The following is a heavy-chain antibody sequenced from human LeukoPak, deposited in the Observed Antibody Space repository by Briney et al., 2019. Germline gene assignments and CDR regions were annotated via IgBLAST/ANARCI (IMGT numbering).Heavy chain of an antibody. CDR1: GGSIRSRSNY. V-gene: IGHV4-61*05. CDR3: ARVDILTGYYYFDY. Sequence: SETLSLTCTVSGGSIRSRSNYWGWTRQPPGKGLEWIGYIYYSGSTNYNPSLKSRVTISVDTSKNQFSLKLSSVTAADTAVYYCARVDILTGYYYFDYWGQGTLVTVFS. D-gene: IGHD3-9*01. CDR2: IYYSGST. J-gene: IGHJ4*02.